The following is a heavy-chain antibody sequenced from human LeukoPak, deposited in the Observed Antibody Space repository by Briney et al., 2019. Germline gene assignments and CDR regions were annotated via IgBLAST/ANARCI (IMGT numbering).Heavy chain of an antibody. Sequence: DPGGPLRLSCAASGVTLSTYAMSWARQAPGKGLEWVSYISTGSSTTYYADSVKGRFTISRDNVENSLYLQMNSLRDEDTAVYYCARVAAGYSVNYFDYWGQGTLVTVSS. D-gene: IGHD4-23*01. V-gene: IGHV3-48*02. CDR1: GVTLSTYA. CDR2: ISTGSSTT. J-gene: IGHJ4*02. CDR3: ARVAAGYSVNYFDY.